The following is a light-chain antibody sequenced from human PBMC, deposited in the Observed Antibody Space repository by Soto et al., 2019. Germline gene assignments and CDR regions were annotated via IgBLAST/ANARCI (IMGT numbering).Light chain of an antibody. V-gene: IGKV3-20*01. J-gene: IGKJ2*01. CDR2: GAS. CDR3: QQYGSSPYT. CDR1: QSVRSSY. Sequence: EIVLTQSPGTLSLSPGERATLSCRASQSVRSSYFAWYQHKPGQAPRLLIYGASSRATGIPARFSGSGSGTDFTLTISRLEPEDFAVYFCQQYGSSPYTCGQGTKLEIK.